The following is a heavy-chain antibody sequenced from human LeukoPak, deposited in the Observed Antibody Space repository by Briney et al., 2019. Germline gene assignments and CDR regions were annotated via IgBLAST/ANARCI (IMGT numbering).Heavy chain of an antibody. J-gene: IGHJ6*02. CDR3: ARRFKSLSTSSKYYYYYYGMDV. D-gene: IGHD2-2*01. Sequence: PSETLSLTCAVYGGSFSGYYWSWIRQPPGEGLEWIGEINHSGSTNYNPSLKSRVTISVDTSKNQFSLKLSSVTAADTAVYYCARRFKSLSTSSKYYYYYYGMDVWGQGATVTVSS. V-gene: IGHV4-34*01. CDR2: INHSGST. CDR1: GGSFSGYY.